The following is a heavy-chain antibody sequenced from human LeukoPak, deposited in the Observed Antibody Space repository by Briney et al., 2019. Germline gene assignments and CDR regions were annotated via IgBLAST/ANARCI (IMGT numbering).Heavy chain of an antibody. CDR1: GYSISSNNW. D-gene: IGHD4-17*01. V-gene: IGHV4-28*01. CDR2: IYYSGST. CDR3: ARSLATTGYWYFDL. Sequence: SETLSLTCAVSGYSISSNNWWGWIRQPPGKGLEWIGYIYYSGSTYYNPSLNSRVTMSVDTSKNQFSLKLSSVTAVDTALYYCARSLATTGYWYFDLWGRGAPVTVSS. J-gene: IGHJ2*01.